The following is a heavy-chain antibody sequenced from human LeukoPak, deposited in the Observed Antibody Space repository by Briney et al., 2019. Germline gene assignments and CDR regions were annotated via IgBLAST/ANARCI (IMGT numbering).Heavy chain of an antibody. CDR1: TFTFSDDY. V-gene: IGHV3-11*05. CDR3: ATERFGIFEF. J-gene: IGHJ4*02. Sequence: GGSLRLSCTASTFTFSDDYMGWIRQAPGKGPEWVSSISPGSSYKFCADSVEGRFTISRDDAKNSVYLQMNNLRVDDTAVYYCATERFGIFEFWGQGSLVTVSS. D-gene: IGHD3-16*01. CDR2: ISPGSSYK.